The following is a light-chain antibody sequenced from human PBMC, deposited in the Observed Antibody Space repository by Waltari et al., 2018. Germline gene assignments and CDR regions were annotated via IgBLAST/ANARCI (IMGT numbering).Light chain of an antibody. J-gene: IGLJ1*01. CDR2: SNN. CDR1: SSNIGSNT. CDR3: AAWDDSLNAHYV. Sequence: QSVLPQPPSASGTPGQRVTISCSGSSSNIGSNTVTWYQRLPGTAPKPLIYSNNQRPSGVPDRFSGSKSGTSASLAISGLQSEDEADYYCAAWDDSLNAHYVFGTGTKVTVL. V-gene: IGLV1-44*01.